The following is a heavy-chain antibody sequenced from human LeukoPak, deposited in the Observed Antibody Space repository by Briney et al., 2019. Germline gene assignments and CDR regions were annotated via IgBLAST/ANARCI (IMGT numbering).Heavy chain of an antibody. D-gene: IGHD3-3*01. CDR3: AKGGSYDFWSGLSTNYMDV. Sequence: GGSLRLSCAASGFTFSSYSMNWVRQAPGKGLEWVSSISSSSSYIYYADSVKGRFTISRDNAKNSLYLQMNSLRAEDTAVYYCAKGGSYDFWSGLSTNYMDVWGKGTTVTVSS. CDR1: GFTFSSYS. V-gene: IGHV3-21*01. J-gene: IGHJ6*03. CDR2: ISSSSSYI.